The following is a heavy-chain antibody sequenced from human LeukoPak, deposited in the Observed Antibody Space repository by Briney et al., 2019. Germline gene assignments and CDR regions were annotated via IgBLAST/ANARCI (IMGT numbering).Heavy chain of an antibody. J-gene: IGHJ6*04. CDR3: ARGVVRGLWDYGMDV. Sequence: AEGLSLACAAPGASFSSYYRSWVRQPPGEWLQLLGEINHSGSTNYNPSLKSRVTISVDTSKNQFSLKLSSVTAADTAVYYCARGVVRGLWDYGMDVWGKGTTVTVSS. V-gene: IGHV4-34*01. D-gene: IGHD3-10*01. CDR1: GASFSSYY. CDR2: INHSGST.